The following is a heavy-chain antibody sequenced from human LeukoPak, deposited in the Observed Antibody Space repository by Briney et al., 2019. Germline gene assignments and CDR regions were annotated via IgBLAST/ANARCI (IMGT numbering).Heavy chain of an antibody. V-gene: IGHV3-30*04. CDR1: GFTFSSYA. CDR2: ISYDGSNK. D-gene: IGHD6-19*01. Sequence: PGGSLRLSCAASGFTFSSYAMHWVRQAPGKGLEWVAVISYDGSNKYYADSVKGRFTVSRDNSRNTLYLQMNSLRAEDTAVYYCARARSGWYLGQFDYWGKETLVTVSS. CDR3: ARARSGWYLGQFDY. J-gene: IGHJ4*02.